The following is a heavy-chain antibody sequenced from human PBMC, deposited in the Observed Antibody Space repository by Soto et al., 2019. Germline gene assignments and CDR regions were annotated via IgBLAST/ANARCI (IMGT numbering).Heavy chain of an antibody. D-gene: IGHD4-17*01. J-gene: IGHJ4*02. Sequence: QVQLVQSGAEVKKPGSSVKVSCKASGGTFSSYAISWVRQAPGQGLEWMGGIIPTFGTANYAQKFQGRVTIPADESASTASMELSSLRSEDTAVDYCARESATVTTFDYWGQGTLVTVSS. V-gene: IGHV1-69*01. CDR1: GGTFSSYA. CDR2: IIPTFGTA. CDR3: ARESATVTTFDY.